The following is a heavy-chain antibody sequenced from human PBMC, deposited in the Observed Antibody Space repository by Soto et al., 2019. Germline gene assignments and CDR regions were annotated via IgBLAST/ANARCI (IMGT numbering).Heavy chain of an antibody. CDR2: INAGNGNT. Sequence: QVQLVQSGAEVKKPGASVKVSCKASGDTFTSYAIYWVRQAPGQRLEWMGWINAGNGNTRYSQKSQDRVTITRDTSASTVSMELSSLRSEDTAVYYCARDRYSSSWYVVAFDYWGQGTLVTVSS. CDR1: GDTFTSYA. D-gene: IGHD6-13*01. CDR3: ARDRYSSSWYVVAFDY. J-gene: IGHJ4*02. V-gene: IGHV1-3*01.